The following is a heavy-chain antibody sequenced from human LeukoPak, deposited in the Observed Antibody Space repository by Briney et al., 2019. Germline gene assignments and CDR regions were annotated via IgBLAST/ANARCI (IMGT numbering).Heavy chain of an antibody. CDR3: ARDPVAFFPYYFDY. CDR2: IIPIFGTA. Sequence: SVKVSCKASGGTFSSYAISWVRQAPGQGLEWMGGIIPIFGTANYAQKFQGRVTITADESTSTAYMELSSLRSDDTAVYYCARDPVAFFPYYFDYWGQGTLVTVSS. D-gene: IGHD6-19*01. J-gene: IGHJ4*02. V-gene: IGHV1-69*13. CDR1: GGTFSSYA.